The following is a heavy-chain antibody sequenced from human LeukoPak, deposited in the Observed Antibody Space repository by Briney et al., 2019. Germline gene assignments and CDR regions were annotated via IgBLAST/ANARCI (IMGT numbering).Heavy chain of an antibody. D-gene: IGHD1-26*01. CDR3: ARDRIVGAIIEFSTGGSYGMDV. J-gene: IGHJ6*02. CDR2: ISAYNGNT. CDR1: GYTFTSYG. V-gene: IGHV1-18*01. Sequence: ASVKVSCKASGYTFTSYGISWVRQAPGQGLEWMGWISAYNGNTNYAQKLQGRVTMTTDTSTSTAYMELRSLRSDDTAVYYCARDRIVGAIIEFSTGGSYGMDVWGQGTTVTVSS.